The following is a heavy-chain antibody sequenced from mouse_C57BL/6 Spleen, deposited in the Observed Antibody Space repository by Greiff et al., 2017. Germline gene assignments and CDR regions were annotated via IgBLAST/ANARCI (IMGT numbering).Heavy chain of an antibody. CDR1: GYTFTDYT. D-gene: IGHD2-5*01. CDR3: ARGESNYDVGDY. V-gene: IGHV1-22*01. Sequence: VQLQQSGPELVKPGASVKMSCKASGYTFTDYTMHWVKQSHGKSLEWIGYINPNNGGTSYNQKFKGKATLTVNKSSSTAYMELRSLTSEDAAVYYCARGESNYDVGDYWGQGTTLTVSS. J-gene: IGHJ2*01. CDR2: INPNNGGT.